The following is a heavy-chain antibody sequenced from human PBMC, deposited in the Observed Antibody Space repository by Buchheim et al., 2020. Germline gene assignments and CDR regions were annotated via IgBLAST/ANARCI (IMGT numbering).Heavy chain of an antibody. Sequence: EVQLVESGGGLVQPGGSLRLSCAASGFTFSSYEMNWVRQAPGKGLEWVSYISSSGSTIYYADSVKGRFTISRDNAKNSLYLQMNSLRAEDTAVYYCARAGLFEYQLQRRYYYYYGMDVWGQGTT. CDR1: GFTFSSYE. J-gene: IGHJ6*02. CDR2: ISSSGSTI. V-gene: IGHV3-48*03. D-gene: IGHD2-2*01. CDR3: ARAGLFEYQLQRRYYYYYGMDV.